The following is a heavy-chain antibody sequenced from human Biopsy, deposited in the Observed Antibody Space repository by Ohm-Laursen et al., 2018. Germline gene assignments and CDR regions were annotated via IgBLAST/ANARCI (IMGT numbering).Heavy chain of an antibody. V-gene: IGHV1-18*01. CDR3: ARDPHGEGRDYGSYFDY. D-gene: IGHD4-17*01. CDR2: ISAYNGHT. CDR1: GYPFITYG. J-gene: IGHJ4*02. Sequence: VSSVKVSCKTSGYPFITYGISWVRQAPGQGLEWMGWISAYNGHTKFARKLQDRVTMTTDTSTTTAYMDLRSLRSDDTAVYYCARDPHGEGRDYGSYFDYWGQGTLVTVSS.